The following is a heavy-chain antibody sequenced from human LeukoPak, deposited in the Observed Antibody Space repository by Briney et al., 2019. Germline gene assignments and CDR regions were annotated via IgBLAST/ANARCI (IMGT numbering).Heavy chain of an antibody. J-gene: IGHJ4*02. CDR1: GFTFGDYA. CDR2: ISGSGGST. D-gene: IGHD6-13*01. CDR3: AKAIFIAAADAFDY. V-gene: IGHV3-23*01. Sequence: GGSLRLSCTASGFTFGDYAMSWVRQAPGKGLEWVSAISGSGGSTYYADSVKGRFTISRDNSKNTLYLQMNSLRAEDTAVYYCAKAIFIAAADAFDYWGQGTLVTVSS.